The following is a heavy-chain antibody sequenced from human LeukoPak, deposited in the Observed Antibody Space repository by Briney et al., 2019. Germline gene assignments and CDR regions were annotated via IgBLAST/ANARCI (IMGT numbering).Heavy chain of an antibody. CDR1: GYTFTSYG. CDR3: ASSGYSSSWYPSDAFDI. CDR2: ISAYNGNT. Sequence: GASVKVSCKASGYTFTSYGISWVRQAPGQGLEWMGWISAYNGNTNYAQKLQGRVTMTTDTSTSTAYMELRSLRSDDTAVYYCASSGYSSSWYPSDAFDIWGQGTMVTVSS. D-gene: IGHD6-13*01. V-gene: IGHV1-18*01. J-gene: IGHJ3*02.